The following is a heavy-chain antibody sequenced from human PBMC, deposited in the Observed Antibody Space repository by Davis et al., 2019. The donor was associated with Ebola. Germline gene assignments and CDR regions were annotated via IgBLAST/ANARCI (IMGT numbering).Heavy chain of an antibody. D-gene: IGHD6-19*01. CDR1: GFTFSSYG. Sequence: GESLKISCAASGFTFSSYGMHWVRQAPGKGLEWVAVISYDGSNKYYADSVKGRFTISRDNSKNTLYLQMNSLRAEDTAVYYCARDQVAGTYYYGMDVWGQGTTVTVSS. CDR2: ISYDGSNK. V-gene: IGHV3-30*19. CDR3: ARDQVAGTYYYGMDV. J-gene: IGHJ6*02.